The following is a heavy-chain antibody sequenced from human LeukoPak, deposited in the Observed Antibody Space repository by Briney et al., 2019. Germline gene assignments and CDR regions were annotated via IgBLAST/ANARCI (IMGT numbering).Heavy chain of an antibody. CDR2: IYYSGST. CDR1: GGSISSSSYY. J-gene: IGHJ4*02. CDR3: ARDIDLYCSSTSCSDY. Sequence: PSETLSLTCTVSGGSISSSSYYWGWIRQPPGKGLEWIGSIYYSGSTYYNPSLKSRVTISVDTSKNQFSLKLSSVTAADTAVYYCARDIDLYCSSTSCSDYWGQGTLVTVSS. D-gene: IGHD2-2*01. V-gene: IGHV4-39*07.